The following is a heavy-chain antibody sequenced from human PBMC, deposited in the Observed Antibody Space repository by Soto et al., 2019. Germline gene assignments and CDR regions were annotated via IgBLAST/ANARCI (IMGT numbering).Heavy chain of an antibody. Sequence: SVKVSCKASGGTFSTYAISGVGQSGIRGREWMGGIIPIFGTANYAQKFQGRVTITADESTSTAYMELSSLRSEDTAVYYCATSITFGGVIVRRGMDVWGQGTTVTVSS. CDR2: IIPIFGTA. CDR3: ATSITFGGVIVRRGMDV. V-gene: IGHV1-69*13. CDR1: GGTFSTYA. J-gene: IGHJ6*02. D-gene: IGHD3-16*02.